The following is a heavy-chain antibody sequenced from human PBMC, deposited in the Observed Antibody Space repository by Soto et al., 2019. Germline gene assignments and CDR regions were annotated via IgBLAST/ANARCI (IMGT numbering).Heavy chain of an antibody. CDR1: GGSITSSSHY. D-gene: IGHD6-6*01. J-gene: IGHJ4*02. CDR2: IYYDGNT. V-gene: IGHV4-39*01. CDR3: ARSSIAPRLFMYPFDY. Sequence: SEALSLTCTVSGGSITSSSHYWGWIRQPPGKGLECIGNIYYDGNTYYNPSLKSRVTISLDTSKNQFSLRLNSVTAADTAVYYCARSSIAPRLFMYPFDYWGQGTLVTVSS.